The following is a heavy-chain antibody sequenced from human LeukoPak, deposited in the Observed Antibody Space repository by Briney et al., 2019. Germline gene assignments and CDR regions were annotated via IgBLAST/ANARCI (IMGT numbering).Heavy chain of an antibody. D-gene: IGHD1-26*01. CDR3: ARFLKWELKGGFDY. V-gene: IGHV5-51*01. Sequence: GESLKISCKGSGYSFTSYWIGGAGQMPGKGLEWMGIFYPGDSDTRYSPSFQGQVTISADKSISTAYLQWSSLKASDTAMYYCARFLKWELKGGFDYWGQGTLVTVSS. CDR2: FYPGDSDT. J-gene: IGHJ4*02. CDR1: GYSFTSYW.